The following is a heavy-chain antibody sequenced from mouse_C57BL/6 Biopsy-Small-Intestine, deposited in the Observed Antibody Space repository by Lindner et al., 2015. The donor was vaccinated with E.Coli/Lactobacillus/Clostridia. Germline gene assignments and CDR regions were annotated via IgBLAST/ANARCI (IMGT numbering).Heavy chain of an antibody. CDR1: GHSFTAYY. V-gene: IGHV1-42*01. CDR2: INPSTGGT. J-gene: IGHJ3*01. CDR3: ASGSSGPWFTY. Sequence: VQLQESGPEVVKPGASVKISCKASGHSFTAYYMSWVKQSPEKSLEWIGEINPSTGGTTYNQKFKAKATLTVDKSSNTPYMQLKSLTSEDSAVYYCASGSSGPWFTYWGQGTLVTVSA. D-gene: IGHD3-1*01.